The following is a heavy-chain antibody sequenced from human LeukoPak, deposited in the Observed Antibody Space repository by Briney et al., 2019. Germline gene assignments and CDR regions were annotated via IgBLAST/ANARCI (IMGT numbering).Heavy chain of an antibody. Sequence: GGSLRLSCAASGFTFSTYWMHWVRQAPGKGLVWVSRINSDGSSTNYADSVKGRFTISRDNAKNSLYLQMNSLRAEDTAVYYCARGGYSDPFDYWGQGTLVTVSS. D-gene: IGHD5-18*01. CDR2: INSDGSST. CDR1: GFTFSTYW. V-gene: IGHV3-74*01. J-gene: IGHJ4*02. CDR3: ARGGYSDPFDY.